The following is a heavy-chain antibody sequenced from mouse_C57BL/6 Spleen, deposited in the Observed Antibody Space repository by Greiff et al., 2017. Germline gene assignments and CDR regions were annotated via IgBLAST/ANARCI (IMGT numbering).Heavy chain of an antibody. CDR2: IYPGSGNT. Sequence: QVQLQQSGPELVKPGASVKISCKASGYSFTSYYIHWVKQRPGPGLEWIGWIYPGSGNTKYNEKFKGKATLTADTSSSTAYMQLSSLTSEDSAVYYWASPIYYYGSSYVWFAYGGQGTLVTVSA. V-gene: IGHV1-66*01. D-gene: IGHD1-1*01. CDR3: ASPIYYYGSSYVWFAY. CDR1: GYSFTSYY. J-gene: IGHJ3*01.